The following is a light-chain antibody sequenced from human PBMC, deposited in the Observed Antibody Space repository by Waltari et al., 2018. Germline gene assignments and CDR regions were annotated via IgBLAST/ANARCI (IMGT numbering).Light chain of an antibody. Sequence: QSALTQPPSASGSPGQSVTISCTGTRSDVGGYNYVSWYQQHPDKAPKIIIYDVSERPPGVPDRFSGSKSGNTAFLTVSGLQAEDEADYYCCSHAGSSVVFGGGTRVTVL. V-gene: IGLV2-8*01. CDR1: RSDVGGYNY. CDR3: CSHAGSSVV. J-gene: IGLJ2*01. CDR2: DVS.